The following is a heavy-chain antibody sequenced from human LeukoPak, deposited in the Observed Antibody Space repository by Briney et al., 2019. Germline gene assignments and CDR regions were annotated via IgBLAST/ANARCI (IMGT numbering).Heavy chain of an antibody. J-gene: IGHJ4*02. Sequence: ASVKVSCKASGYTFTSYGISWVRQAPGQGLEWMGWISAYNGNTNYAQKLQGRVTMTTDTSTSTAYMELRSLRSDDTAVYYCARDGKGQALGATTSFDYWGQGTLVTVSS. D-gene: IGHD1-26*01. CDR3: ARDGKGQALGATTSFDY. V-gene: IGHV1-18*01. CDR1: GYTFTSYG. CDR2: ISAYNGNT.